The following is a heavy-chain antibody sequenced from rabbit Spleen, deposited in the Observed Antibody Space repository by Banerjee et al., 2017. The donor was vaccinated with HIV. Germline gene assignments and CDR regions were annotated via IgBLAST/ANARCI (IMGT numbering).Heavy chain of an antibody. V-gene: IGHV1S45*01. J-gene: IGHJ4*01. D-gene: IGHD6-1*01. Sequence: QEQLEESGGDLVKPEGSLTLTCTASGFSFTSSYWICWVRQAPGKGLEWIACIGAGSSGSTYYASWAKGRFTISKTSSTTVTLQMTSLTAADTATYFCARGYSNGYNNYVNAFSLWGPGTLVTVS. CDR2: IGAGSSGST. CDR1: GFSFTSSYW. CDR3: ARGYSNGYNNYVNAFSL.